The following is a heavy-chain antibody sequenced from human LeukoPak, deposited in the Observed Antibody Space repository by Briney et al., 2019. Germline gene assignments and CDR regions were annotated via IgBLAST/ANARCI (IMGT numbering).Heavy chain of an antibody. D-gene: IGHD4-17*01. J-gene: IGHJ4*02. CDR3: ARLDYGDYGDY. V-gene: IGHV4-39*01. CDR1: GGSISSSSYY. CDR2: IYYSGST. Sequence: SETLSLTCTVSGGSISSSSYYWGWIRQPPGTGLEWIGSIYYSGSTYYNPSLKSRVTISVDTSKNQFSLKLSSVTAADTAVYYCARLDYGDYGDYWGQGTLVTVSS.